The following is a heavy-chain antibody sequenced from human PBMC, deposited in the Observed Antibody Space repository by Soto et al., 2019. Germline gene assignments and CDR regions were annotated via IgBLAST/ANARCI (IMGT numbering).Heavy chain of an antibody. Sequence: SETLSLTCTVSGDSFSSYYWTWIRQPPGKRPEWVAYIFHTGNTNYNPSLKSRVTISVDTSKNQFSLKLRSVTPADTAVYYCAALDGALDYWGPGTLVTVSS. CDR3: AALDGALDY. CDR2: IFHTGNT. J-gene: IGHJ4*02. D-gene: IGHD3-10*01. V-gene: IGHV4-59*01. CDR1: GDSFSSYY.